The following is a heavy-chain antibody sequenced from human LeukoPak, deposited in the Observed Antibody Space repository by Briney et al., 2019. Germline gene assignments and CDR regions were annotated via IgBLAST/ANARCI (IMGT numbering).Heavy chain of an antibody. CDR1: GFTLSHYY. CDR2: TSSSGDPI. V-gene: IGHV3-11*01. J-gene: IGHJ4*02. CDR3: ARQGSEIDY. Sequence: GGSLRLSCAASGFTLSHYYMTWIRQAPGKGLEWLSCTSSSGDPIYYADSVKGRFTVSRDKAENSLYLQMNSLRAEDTAMYYCARQGSEIDYWGQGTLVTVSS.